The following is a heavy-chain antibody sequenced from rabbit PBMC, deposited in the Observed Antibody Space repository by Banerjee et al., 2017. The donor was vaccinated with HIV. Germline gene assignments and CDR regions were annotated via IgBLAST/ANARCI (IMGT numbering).Heavy chain of an antibody. Sequence: QEQLEESGGDLVKPGGTLTLTCTVSGFTLSSYWMSWVRQAPGKGLEWIGAIDTGSGSTYYASWAKGRFTISKTSSTTVTLQMTSLTAADTATYFCARRGSDWGDDLWGQGTLVTVS. D-gene: IGHD4-1*01. CDR2: IDTGSGST. CDR1: GFTLSSYW. CDR3: ARRGSDWGDDL. J-gene: IGHJ4*01. V-gene: IGHV1S45*01.